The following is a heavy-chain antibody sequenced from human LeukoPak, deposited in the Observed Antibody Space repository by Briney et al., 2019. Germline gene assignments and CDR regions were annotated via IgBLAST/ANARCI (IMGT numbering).Heavy chain of an antibody. D-gene: IGHD3-22*01. CDR1: GGSFSSYY. CDR3: ARDQDSSGYYYGFDP. Sequence: PSETLSLTCTASGGSFSSYYWSWIRQPPGKGLEWIGYIYYSGSTNYNPSPKSRVTISVDTSKNQFSLKLSSVTAADTAVYYCARDQDSSGYYYGFDPWGQGTLVTVSS. V-gene: IGHV4-59*01. J-gene: IGHJ5*02. CDR2: IYYSGST.